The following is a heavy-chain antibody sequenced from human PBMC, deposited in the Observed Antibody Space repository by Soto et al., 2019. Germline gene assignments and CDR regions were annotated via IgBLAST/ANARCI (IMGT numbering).Heavy chain of an antibody. CDR1: GFTFSSYS. J-gene: IGHJ6*03. Sequence: EVQLVESGGGLVQPGGSLRLSCAASGFTFSSYSMNWVRQAPGKGLEWVSYISSSSSTIYYADSVKGRFTISRDNAKNSLYLQMNSLRAEDTAVYYCARDYDGSGSYYYYYYMDVWGKGTTVTVSS. CDR2: ISSSSSTI. CDR3: ARDYDGSGSYYYYYYMDV. V-gene: IGHV3-48*01. D-gene: IGHD3-10*01.